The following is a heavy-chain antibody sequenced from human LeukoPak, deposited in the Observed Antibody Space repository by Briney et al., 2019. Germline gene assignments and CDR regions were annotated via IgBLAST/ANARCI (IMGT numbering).Heavy chain of an antibody. V-gene: IGHV3-23*01. D-gene: IGHD6-13*01. CDR2: ISGGGST. J-gene: IGHJ5*02. CDR1: GFTFSNYV. Sequence: GGSLRLSCAASGFTFSNYVMNWVRQPPRKGLEWVSGISGGGSTFYADSVRGRFTISRDNSRNTLYLQMNSLRAEDTAVYYCAKPRPSYSSSWYDHWGQGTLVTVSS. CDR3: AKPRPSYSSSWYDH.